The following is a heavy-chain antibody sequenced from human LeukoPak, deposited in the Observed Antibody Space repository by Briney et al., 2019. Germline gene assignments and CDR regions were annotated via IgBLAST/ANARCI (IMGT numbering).Heavy chain of an antibody. CDR3: ARGLQLRKPPFDP. V-gene: IGHV1-69*05. Sequence: SVKVSCKASGGTFSSYAISWVRQAPGQGLEWMGGIIPIFGTANYAQKFQGRVTITTDESTSTAYMELSSLRSEDTAVYYCARGLQLRKPPFDPWGQGTLVTVSS. J-gene: IGHJ5*02. D-gene: IGHD2-2*01. CDR1: GGTFSSYA. CDR2: IIPIFGTA.